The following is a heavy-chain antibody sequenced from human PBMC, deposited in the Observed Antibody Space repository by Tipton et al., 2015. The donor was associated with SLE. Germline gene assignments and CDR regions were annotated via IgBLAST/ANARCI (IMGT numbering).Heavy chain of an antibody. V-gene: IGHV4-34*01. CDR2: INHSGST. CDR1: GGSFSGYY. D-gene: IGHD4-17*01. J-gene: IGHJ4*02. CDR3: ARSTTTMNLPRFDF. Sequence: TLSLTCAVYGGSFSGYYWSWIRQPPGKGLEWIGEINHSGSTNYNPSLKSRVTIPVDTSKNQFSLKLSSVTAADTAVYFCARSTTTMNLPRFDFWGLGTLVTVSS.